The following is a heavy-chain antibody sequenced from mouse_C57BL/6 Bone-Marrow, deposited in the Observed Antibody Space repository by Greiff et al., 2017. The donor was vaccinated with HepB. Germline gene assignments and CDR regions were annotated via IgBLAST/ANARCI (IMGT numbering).Heavy chain of an antibody. J-gene: IGHJ4*01. CDR3: ARGEDAMDY. CDR2: IDPSDSYT. CDR1: GYTFTSYW. Sequence: VQLQESGAELVKPGASVKLSCKASGYTFTSYWMQWVKQRPGQGLEWIGEIDPSDSYTNYNQKFKGKATLTVDTSSSTAYMQLSSLTSEDSAVYYCARGEDAMDYWGQGTSVTVSS. V-gene: IGHV1-50*01.